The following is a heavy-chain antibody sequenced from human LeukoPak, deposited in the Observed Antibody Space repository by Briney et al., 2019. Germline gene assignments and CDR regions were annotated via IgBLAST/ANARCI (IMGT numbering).Heavy chain of an antibody. CDR2: IIPIFGTA. CDR3: ARAGIAAAGTLDY. V-gene: IGHV1-69*13. J-gene: IGHJ4*02. CDR1: GGTFSSYA. Sequence: SVKVSCKASGGTFSSYAISWVRQAPGQGLEWMGGIIPIFGTANYAKKFQGRVTITADESTSTAYMELSSLRSEDTAVYYCARAGIAAAGTLDYWGQGTLVTVSS. D-gene: IGHD6-13*01.